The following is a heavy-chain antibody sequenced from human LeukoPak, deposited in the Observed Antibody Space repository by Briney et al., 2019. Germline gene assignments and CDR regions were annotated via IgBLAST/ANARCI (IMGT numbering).Heavy chain of an antibody. Sequence: ASVKVSCKASGYTFTSYYMHWVRQAPGQGLEWMGIINPSGGSTSYAQKFQGRVTMARDTSTSTVYMELSSLRSEDTAVYYCARDYYGSGSYRSLNPWGQGTLVTVSS. CDR3: ARDYYGSGSYRSLNP. D-gene: IGHD3-10*01. CDR1: GYTFTSYY. CDR2: INPSGGST. V-gene: IGHV1-46*01. J-gene: IGHJ5*02.